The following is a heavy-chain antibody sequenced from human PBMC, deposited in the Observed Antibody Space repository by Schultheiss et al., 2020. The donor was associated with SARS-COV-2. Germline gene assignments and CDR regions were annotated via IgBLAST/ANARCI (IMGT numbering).Heavy chain of an antibody. J-gene: IGHJ4*02. CDR3: ARLSSMVRGVIRSFDY. Sequence: GGSLRLSCKGSGYSFTSYWIGWVRQMPGKGLEWMGIIYPGDSDTRYSPSFQGQVTISADKSISTAYLQWSSLKASDTAMYYCARLSSMVRGVIRSFDYWGQGTLVTVSS. CDR1: GYSFTSYW. V-gene: IGHV5-51*01. D-gene: IGHD3-10*01. CDR2: IYPGDSDT.